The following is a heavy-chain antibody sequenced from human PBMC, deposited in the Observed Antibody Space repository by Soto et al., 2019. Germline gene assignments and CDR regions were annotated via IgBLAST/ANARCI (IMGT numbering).Heavy chain of an antibody. V-gene: IGHV3-23*01. CDR2: ISGSGGST. CDR3: AKVDAYLRGYSDRITRLFDY. CDR1: GFTFSSYA. Sequence: EVQLLESGGGLVQPGGSLRLSCAASGFTFSSYAMSWVRQAPGKGLEWVSAISGSGGSTYYADSVKGRFTISRDNSKNTLYLQMNSLRAEDTAVYYCAKVDAYLRGYSDRITRLFDYWGQGTLVTVSS. J-gene: IGHJ4*02. D-gene: IGHD5-18*01.